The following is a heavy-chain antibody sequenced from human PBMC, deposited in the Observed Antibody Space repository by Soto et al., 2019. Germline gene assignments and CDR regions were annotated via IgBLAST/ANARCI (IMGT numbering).Heavy chain of an antibody. CDR2: IKSHTDGGTT. Sequence: EVQLVESGGGLVKPGGSLRLSCAVSGLTFTNAWMNWVRQAPGQGLEWVARIKSHTDGGTTDYAAPLKGRFTISRDDSRNTIFLQMNSLETEDTALYFCATAPGYWASAPLDYWGQGTLVTVSS. CDR3: ATAPGYWASAPLDY. CDR1: GLTFTNAW. V-gene: IGHV3-15*07. D-gene: IGHD6-25*01. J-gene: IGHJ4*02.